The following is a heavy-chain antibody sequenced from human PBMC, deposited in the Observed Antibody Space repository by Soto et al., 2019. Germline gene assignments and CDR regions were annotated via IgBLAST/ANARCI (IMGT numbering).Heavy chain of an antibody. D-gene: IGHD3-16*02. CDR2: ISAYNGNT. J-gene: IGHJ4*02. CDR1: GYTFTSYG. Sequence: ASVKVSCKASGYTFTSYGISWVRQAPGQGLEWMVWISAYNGNTNYAQMLQGRVTMTRDTSTSTAYMELRSLRSDDTAVYYCARYPFTFGGVIVKAESFFDYWGQGTLVTVS. CDR3: ARYPFTFGGVIVKAESFFDY. V-gene: IGHV1-18*01.